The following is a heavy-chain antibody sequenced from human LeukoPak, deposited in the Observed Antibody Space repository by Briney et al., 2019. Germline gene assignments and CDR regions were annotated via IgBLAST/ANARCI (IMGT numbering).Heavy chain of an antibody. CDR3: ARTDWIYYGMDV. CDR2: IYYSGTT. CDR1: GDSISNIRYY. D-gene: IGHD3/OR15-3a*01. V-gene: IGHV4-39*07. J-gene: IGHJ6*02. Sequence: SVTLSLTCTVSGDSISNIRYYWGLIRQPPGKGLEWIGSIYYSGTTHYNPSLKSRVTISVDTPKNQFSLKLSSVTAADTAVYYCARTDWIYYGMDVWGQGTTVTVSS.